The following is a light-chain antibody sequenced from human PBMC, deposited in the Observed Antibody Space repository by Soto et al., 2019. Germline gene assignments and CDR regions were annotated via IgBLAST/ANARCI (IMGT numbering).Light chain of an antibody. J-gene: IGKJ2*01. CDR3: QQSYSAPHT. CDR1: QSISSS. CDR2: AAS. Sequence: DIQMTQSPSSLSASVGDRVTITCRASQSISSSLNGYHQKPGKAPKLLIYAASSLQSGVPSRFSGSGSGTDFTLSISSLQPEDFATYYGQQSYSAPHTFGQGTKLDIK. V-gene: IGKV1-39*01.